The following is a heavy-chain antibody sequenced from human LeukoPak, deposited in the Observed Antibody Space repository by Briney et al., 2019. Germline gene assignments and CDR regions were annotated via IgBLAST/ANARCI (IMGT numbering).Heavy chain of an antibody. CDR2: IRSKVNNYAT. CDR3: TLLHNGY. Sequence: PGGSLRLSCVASGFTFSSSAMQWVRRTPGKGLEWVGRIRSKVNNYATAYSSSVQGRFTVSRDDSKNTTYLQMNSLNAEDTAVYYCTLLHNGYWGHGTLVTVS. CDR1: GFTFSSSA. V-gene: IGHV3-73*01. J-gene: IGHJ4*01. D-gene: IGHD1-14*01.